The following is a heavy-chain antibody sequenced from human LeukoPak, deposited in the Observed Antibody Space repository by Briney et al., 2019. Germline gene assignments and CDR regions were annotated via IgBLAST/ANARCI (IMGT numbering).Heavy chain of an antibody. CDR2: ISYDGSNK. CDR1: GFTFSSYA. V-gene: IGHV3-30*04. J-gene: IGHJ4*02. CDR3: ARGYYYDSSGYYPDFDY. D-gene: IGHD3-22*01. Sequence: GGSLRLSCAASGFTFSSYAMHWVRQAPGKGLEWVAVISYDGSNKYYADSVKGRFTISRDNSKNTLYLQMNSLRAEDTAVYYCARGYYYDSSGYYPDFDYWGQGTLVTVSS.